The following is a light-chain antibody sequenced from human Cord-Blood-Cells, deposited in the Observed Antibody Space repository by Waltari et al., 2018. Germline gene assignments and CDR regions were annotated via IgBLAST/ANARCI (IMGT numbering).Light chain of an antibody. V-gene: IGLV2-11*01. CDR3: CSYAGSYTF. CDR2: DVS. CDR1: SSDVGGYNY. J-gene: IGLJ1*01. Sequence: RSVSGSPGQSVTISCTGTSSDVGGYNYVSWYQQHPGKAPKLMIYDVSKRPSGVPDRFSGSKSGNTASLTISGLQAEDEADYYCCSYAGSYTFFGTGTKVTVL.